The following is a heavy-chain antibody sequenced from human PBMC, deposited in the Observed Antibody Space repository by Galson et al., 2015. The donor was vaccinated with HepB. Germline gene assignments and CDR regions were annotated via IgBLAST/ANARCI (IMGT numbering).Heavy chain of an antibody. CDR3: AREDYDSSGYYRSAYYFDY. D-gene: IGHD3-22*01. V-gene: IGHV3-48*03. CDR2: ISSGGDTV. J-gene: IGHJ4*02. CDR1: GFTFSAYG. Sequence: SLRLSCAGSGFTFSAYGMSWVRQAPGKGLEWVSHISSGGDTVSYTVSVKGRFTISRDNAENSLYLQMNSLRAEDTAVYYCAREDYDSSGYYRSAYYFDYWGQGTLVTVSS.